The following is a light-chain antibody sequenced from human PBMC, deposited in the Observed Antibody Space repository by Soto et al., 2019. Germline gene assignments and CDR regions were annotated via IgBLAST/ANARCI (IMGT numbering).Light chain of an antibody. J-gene: IGKJ2*03. CDR3: QQYGRSPLYS. Sequence: VVLTQSPGTLSLSPGEGATLSCRASQSVSGTYLAWYQLKPGQAPRLLIYGASTRGSGVPDRFSGSGSAIDFTRPISRLAPEDFAVYYCQQYGRSPLYSFGQGTKVEIK. CDR1: QSVSGTY. V-gene: IGKV3-20*01. CDR2: GAS.